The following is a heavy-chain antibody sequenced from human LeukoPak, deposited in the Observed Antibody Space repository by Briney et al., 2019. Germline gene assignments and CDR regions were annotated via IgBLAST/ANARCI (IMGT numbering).Heavy chain of an antibody. CDR1: GFTVSSNY. J-gene: IGHJ6*03. CDR3: ARVVPQGMVATRPSYYYYYYMDV. CDR2: IYSGGST. D-gene: IGHD5-12*01. V-gene: IGHV3-53*01. Sequence: GGSLRLSCAASGFTVSSNYMSWVRQAPGKGLEWVSVIYSGGSTYYADSVKGRFTISRDNSKNTLYLQMNSLRAEDTAVYYCARVVPQGMVATRPSYYYYYYMDVWGKGTTVTISS.